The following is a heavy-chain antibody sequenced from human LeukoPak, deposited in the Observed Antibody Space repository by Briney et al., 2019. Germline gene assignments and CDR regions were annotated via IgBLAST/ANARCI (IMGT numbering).Heavy chain of an antibody. V-gene: IGHV4-39*01. CDR1: GGSISSSSYY. Sequence: SETLSLTCTVSGGSISSSSYYWGWIRQPPGKGLEWIGSIYYSGSTYYNPSLKSRVTISVDTSKNQFSLKLSSVTAADTAVYYCARHITGYYTPYYFDYWGQGTLVTVSS. J-gene: IGHJ4*02. CDR2: IYYSGST. CDR3: ARHITGYYTPYYFDY. D-gene: IGHD3/OR15-3a*01.